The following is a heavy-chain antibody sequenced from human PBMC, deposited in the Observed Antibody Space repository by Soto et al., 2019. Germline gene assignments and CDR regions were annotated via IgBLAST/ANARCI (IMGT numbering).Heavy chain of an antibody. V-gene: IGHV3-23*01. Sequence: EVQLLESGGGLVQPGGSLRLSCAASGFTFSSYAMSWVRQAPGKGLEWVSAISGSGGSTYYADSVKGRFTISRDNSKNTLYLQMNSLRAEDTAVYYCCSSIAARPGYYYYGMDVWGQGTTVTVSS. J-gene: IGHJ6*02. CDR3: CSSIAARPGYYYYGMDV. CDR1: GFTFSSYA. D-gene: IGHD6-6*01. CDR2: ISGSGGST.